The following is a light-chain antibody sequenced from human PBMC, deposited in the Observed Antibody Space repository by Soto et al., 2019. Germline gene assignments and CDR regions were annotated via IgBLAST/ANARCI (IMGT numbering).Light chain of an antibody. Sequence: QSVLTHPPSVSGAPGQRVTISCTESSSNIWAGYDVHWYQQLPGTAPKLLIYGNSNRPSGVPDRFSGSKSGTSASLAITGLQAEDEADYYCQSYDSSLSGWVFGGGTKVTVL. CDR3: QSYDSSLSGWV. CDR1: SSNIWAGYD. V-gene: IGLV1-40*01. CDR2: GNS. J-gene: IGLJ3*02.